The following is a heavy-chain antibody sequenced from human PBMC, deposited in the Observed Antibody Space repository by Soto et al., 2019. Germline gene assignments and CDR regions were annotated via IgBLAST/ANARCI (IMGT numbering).Heavy chain of an antibody. Sequence: SQTLSLTCAISGDSVSSNSAAWNWIRQSPSRGLEWLGRTYYRSKWYNDYAVSVKSRITINPDTSKNQFSLQLNSVTPEDTAVYYCASLRGRWLVPRGSYYYYGMDVWGQGTTVTVSS. CDR1: GDSVSSNSAA. D-gene: IGHD6-19*01. V-gene: IGHV6-1*01. CDR2: TYYRSKWYN. J-gene: IGHJ6*02. CDR3: ASLRGRWLVPRGSYYYYGMDV.